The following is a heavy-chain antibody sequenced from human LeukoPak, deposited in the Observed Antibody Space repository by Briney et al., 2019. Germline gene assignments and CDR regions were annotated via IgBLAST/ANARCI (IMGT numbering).Heavy chain of an antibody. CDR3: ARQYIDILTGYHRGELYWYFDL. CDR1: GGSISSGSYD. Sequence: PSETLSLTCTVSGGSISSGSYDWSWIRQPAGKGLEWIARIYSSGSTNYNPSLKSRVTISLATSKNKFSLELNSVNAADTPVYYCARQYIDILTGYHRGELYWYFDLWGRGTLVTVSS. D-gene: IGHD3-9*01. CDR2: IYSSGST. V-gene: IGHV4-61*02. J-gene: IGHJ2*01.